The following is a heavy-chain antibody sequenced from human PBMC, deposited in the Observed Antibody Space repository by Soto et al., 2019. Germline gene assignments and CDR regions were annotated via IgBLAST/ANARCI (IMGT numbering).Heavy chain of an antibody. CDR3: AREVIREYSSGFDVYNWFDP. D-gene: IGHD6-19*01. V-gene: IGHV4-31*03. J-gene: IGHJ5*02. CDR2: IYYSGST. Sequence: LSLTCTVSGGSISSGGYYWSWIRQHPGKGLEWIGYIYYSGSTYYNPSLKSRVTISVDTSKNQFSLKLSSVTAADTAVYYCAREVIREYSSGFDVYNWFDPWGQGTLVTVSS. CDR1: GGSISSGGYY.